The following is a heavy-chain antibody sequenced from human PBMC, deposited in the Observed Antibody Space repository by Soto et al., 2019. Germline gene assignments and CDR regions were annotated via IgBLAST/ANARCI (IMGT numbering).Heavy chain of an antibody. CDR3: ARAGDSNYVQDF. D-gene: IGHD3-16*01. V-gene: IGHV3-74*03. CDR1: GFTFTHYR. Sequence: EVQLVESGGGFVQPGGSLRLSCGASGFTFTHYRIHWVRQPPGKGLEWVGRINSDGARIEYGDSVKGRITISRDNPHNIVFLQMNTLTDEDSGVYFCARAGDSNYVQDFWGQGTLVTVSS. J-gene: IGHJ4*02. CDR2: INSDGARI.